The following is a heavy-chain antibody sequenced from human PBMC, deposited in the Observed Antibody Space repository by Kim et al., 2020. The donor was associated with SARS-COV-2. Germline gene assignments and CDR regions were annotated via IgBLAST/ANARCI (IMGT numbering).Heavy chain of an antibody. CDR2: ISWNSGSI. CDR1: GFTFDDYA. Sequence: GGSLRLSCAASGFTFDDYAMHWVRQAPGKGLEWVSGISWNSGSIGYADSVKGRFTISRDNAKNSLYLQMNSLRAEDTALYYCARSLPGSSTSMDVWGQGTTVTVSS. CDR3: ARSLPGSSTSMDV. J-gene: IGHJ6*02. D-gene: IGHD1-26*01. V-gene: IGHV3-9*01.